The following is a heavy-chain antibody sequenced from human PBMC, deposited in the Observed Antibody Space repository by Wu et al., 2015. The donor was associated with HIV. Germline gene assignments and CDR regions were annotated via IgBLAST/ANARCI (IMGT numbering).Heavy chain of an antibody. V-gene: IGHV1-2*02. CDR3: AREFFQRLLWFGESTHMDV. CDR1: RDIVSDYG. Sequence: QVQMVQSEAEVKKPGASVTVSCKASRDIVSDYGVHWVRQAPGQGLEWMGWINPNSGATNYEQKFQGRVTMSRDTSISTVYMELTNLNFDDTAVYFCAREFFQRLLWFGESTHMDVWGKGTTGHRLL. J-gene: IGHJ6*03. CDR2: INPNSGAT. D-gene: IGHD3-10*01.